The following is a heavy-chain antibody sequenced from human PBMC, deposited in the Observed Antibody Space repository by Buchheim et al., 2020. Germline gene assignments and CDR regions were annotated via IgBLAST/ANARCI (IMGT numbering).Heavy chain of an antibody. D-gene: IGHD5-18*01. Sequence: QVNLVESGGGVVQPGRSLRLSCAASGFIFSTYGMHWVRQPPGKGLEWVAVIWYDGSNKYYADSVKGRFTVSRDNSKNMLYLQMNSLRADDTAVYDCARDRTGYTYGSDYWGQGTL. CDR1: GFIFSTYG. J-gene: IGHJ4*02. V-gene: IGHV3-33*01. CDR2: IWYDGSNK. CDR3: ARDRTGYTYGSDY.